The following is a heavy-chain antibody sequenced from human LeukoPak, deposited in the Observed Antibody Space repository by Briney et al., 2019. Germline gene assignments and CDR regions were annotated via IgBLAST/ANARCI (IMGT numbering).Heavy chain of an antibody. CDR1: GFTFSSYG. J-gene: IGHJ4*02. CDR2: ISYDGSNK. V-gene: IGHV3-30*18. Sequence: GRSLRLSCAASGFTFSSYGMHWVRQAPGKGLEWVAVISYDGSNKYYADSVKGRFTISRDNSKNTLYLQMNSLRAEDTAVYYCAKDPLAGYDSSGYYPYSFDYWGQGTLVTVSS. CDR3: AKDPLAGYDSSGYYPYSFDY. D-gene: IGHD3-22*01.